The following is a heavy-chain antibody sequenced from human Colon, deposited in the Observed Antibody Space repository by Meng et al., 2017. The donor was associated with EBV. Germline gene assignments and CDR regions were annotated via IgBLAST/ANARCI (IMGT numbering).Heavy chain of an antibody. CDR2: ISPSGTSI. J-gene: IGHJ4*02. Sequence: QVLLVESGGGLVKPGGSLRLSFAASGFTFSDYYMSWIRQAPGKGLEWLSYISPSGTSIYYADSVRGRFTLSRDNAKNSLYLQMNSLRADDTAVYYCARDEVGIGNNGYDFWGQGTLVTVSS. D-gene: IGHD2-21*01. CDR3: ARDEVGIGNNGYDF. CDR1: GFTFSDYY. V-gene: IGHV3-11*01.